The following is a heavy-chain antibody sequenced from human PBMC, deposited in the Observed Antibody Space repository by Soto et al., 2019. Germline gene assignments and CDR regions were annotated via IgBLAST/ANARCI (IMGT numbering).Heavy chain of an antibody. D-gene: IGHD1-26*01. V-gene: IGHV3-30-3*01. Sequence: PGRLIRLSSTASEFNFSSYAMHRVRQATGKGLEWVAVISYDGSNKYYADSVKGRFTISRDNSKNRLYLQMNSLRAEDTAVYYCAREAHSGSYQLLEYWVQGTLVIVSS. J-gene: IGHJ4*02. CDR1: EFNFSSYA. CDR3: AREAHSGSYQLLEY. CDR2: ISYDGSNK.